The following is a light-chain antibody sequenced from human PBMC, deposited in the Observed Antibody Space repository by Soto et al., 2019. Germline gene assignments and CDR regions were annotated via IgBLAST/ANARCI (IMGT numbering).Light chain of an antibody. CDR1: STDVGGYNY. Sequence: QSALTQPASVSGSPGQSITISCTGTSTDVGGYNYVSWYQQHPGKAPKPMIYEVSNRPSWVSNSFSGSMSGNTASLTISGPLAEDEADYYCSSYTSSSAPVVFCGGPKLTVL. V-gene: IGLV2-14*01. CDR2: EVS. J-gene: IGLJ2*01. CDR3: SSYTSSSAPVV.